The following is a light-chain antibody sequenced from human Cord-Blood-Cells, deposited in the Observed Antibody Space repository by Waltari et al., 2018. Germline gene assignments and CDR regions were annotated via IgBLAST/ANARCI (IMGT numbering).Light chain of an antibody. V-gene: IGLV2-14*01. J-gene: IGLJ2*01. CDR1: SSDVGGYNS. Sequence: QSALTQHASVSGSPGQSITISCTGTSSDVGGYNSFSWYQQHPGKAPKLMIYDVSNRPSGVSNRFSGSKSGNTASLTISGLQAEDEADYYCSSYTSSSTLVVFGGGTKLTVL. CDR2: DVS. CDR3: SSYTSSSTLVV.